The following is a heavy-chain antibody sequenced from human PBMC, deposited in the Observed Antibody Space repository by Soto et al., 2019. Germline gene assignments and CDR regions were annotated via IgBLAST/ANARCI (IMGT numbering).Heavy chain of an antibody. CDR1: GDSVSSNSAA. J-gene: IGHJ5*02. CDR2: TYYRSKWYN. Sequence: PSQTLSLTCAISGDSVSSNSAAWNWIRQSPSRGLEWLGRTYYRSKWYNDYAVSVKRRITINQDTSKNKISLQLNSVTPEDTAVYYCARDMDSGPLWWFDPWGQGTLVTVSS. V-gene: IGHV6-1*01. D-gene: IGHD5-18*01. CDR3: ARDMDSGPLWWFDP.